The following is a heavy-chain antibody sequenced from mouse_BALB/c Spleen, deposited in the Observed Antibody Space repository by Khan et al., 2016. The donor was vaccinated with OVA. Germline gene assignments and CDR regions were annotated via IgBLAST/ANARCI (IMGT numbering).Heavy chain of an antibody. CDR2: IWGGGGT. V-gene: IGHV2-6-4*01. D-gene: IGHD2-14*01. J-gene: IGHJ4*01. Sequence: QVQLQQSGPGLVAPSQSLSITCTVSGFSLSRYNIHWVRQPPGKGLEWLGMIWGGGGTDYNSTLKSRLSISKDNSKGQVFLKMNSLQTDATAMYFCARAYYRYDGYYAMDYWGQGTSVTVSS. CDR1: GFSLSRYN. CDR3: ARAYYRYDGYYAMDY.